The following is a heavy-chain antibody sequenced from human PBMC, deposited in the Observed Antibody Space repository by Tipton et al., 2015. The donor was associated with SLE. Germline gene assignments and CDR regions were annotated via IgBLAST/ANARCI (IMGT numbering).Heavy chain of an antibody. V-gene: IGHV4-59*01. Sequence: GLVKPSETLSLTCTVSGGSINSYYWSWIRQPPGRGLEWIGYIYYGGSSNYNPSLKSRVTISADTSKNQFSLKLNSVTAADTAVYYCARDPGGSYLDYWGQGTLVTVSS. CDR2: IYYGGSS. J-gene: IGHJ4*02. CDR1: GGSINSYY. CDR3: ARDPGGSYLDY. D-gene: IGHD1-26*01.